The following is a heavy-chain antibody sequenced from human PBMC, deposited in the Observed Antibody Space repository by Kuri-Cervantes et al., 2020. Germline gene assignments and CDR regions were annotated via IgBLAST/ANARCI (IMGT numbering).Heavy chain of an antibody. V-gene: IGHV1-24*01. CDR2: FDPEDGET. D-gene: IGHD2-2*01. CDR1: GYTLTELS. Sequence: ASVKVSCKVSGYTLTELSMHWVRQAPGKGLEWMGGFDPEDGETIYAQKFQVRVTMTEDTSTDTAYMELRSLRSDDTAVYYCARAVPALNWFDPWGQGTLVTVSS. J-gene: IGHJ5*02. CDR3: ARAVPALNWFDP.